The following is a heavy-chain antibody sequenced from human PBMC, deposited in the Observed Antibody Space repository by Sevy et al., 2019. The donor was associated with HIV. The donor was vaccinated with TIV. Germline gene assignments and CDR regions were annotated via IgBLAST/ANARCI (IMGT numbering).Heavy chain of an antibody. J-gene: IGHJ6*02. CDR1: GFTFGDYA. Sequence: SLRLSCTASGFTFGDYAMSWVRQAPGKGLEWVGFIRSKAYGGTTEYAASVKGRFTISRDDSKSIAYLQMNSLKTEDTAVYYCTRAPWYSSSSTDYYGMDVWGQGTTVTVSS. D-gene: IGHD6-6*01. V-gene: IGHV3-49*04. CDR2: IRSKAYGGTT. CDR3: TRAPWYSSSSTDYYGMDV.